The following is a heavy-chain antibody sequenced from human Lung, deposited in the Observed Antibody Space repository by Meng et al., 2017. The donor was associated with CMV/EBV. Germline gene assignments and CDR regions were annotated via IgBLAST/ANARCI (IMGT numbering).Heavy chain of an antibody. V-gene: IGHV3-72*01. CDR2: IRNKANSYTT. Sequence: SCAASGFSFSDYYMDWVRQAPEKGLEWVGRIRNKANSYTTEYAASVKGRLIISRDDSENSLNLQMNSLKTEDTAVYYCTRAVSYSGRSYFDSWGQGKXVTVSS. J-gene: IGHJ4*02. CDR1: GFSFSDYY. CDR3: TRAVSYSGRSYFDS. D-gene: IGHD1-26*01.